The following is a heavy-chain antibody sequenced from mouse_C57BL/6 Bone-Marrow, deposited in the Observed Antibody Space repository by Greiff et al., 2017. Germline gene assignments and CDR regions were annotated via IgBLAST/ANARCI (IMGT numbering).Heavy chain of an antibody. CDR3: ARALTTVVADWYVDV. CDR1: GFTFSDYY. CDR2: INYDGSST. Sequence: EVMLVESEGGLVQPGSSMKLSCTASGFTFSDYYMAWVRQVPEKGLEWVANINYDGSSTYYLDSLKSRFIISRDNAKNILYLQMSSLKSEDTATYYCARALTTVVADWYVDVWGTGTTVTVSS. J-gene: IGHJ1*03. V-gene: IGHV5-16*01. D-gene: IGHD1-1*01.